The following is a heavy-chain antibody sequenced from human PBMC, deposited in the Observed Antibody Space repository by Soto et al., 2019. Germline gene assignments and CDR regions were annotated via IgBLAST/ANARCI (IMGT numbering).Heavy chain of an antibody. CDR1: GFTFSSYS. D-gene: IGHD6-6*01. CDR2: ISSSSSYI. CDR3: AIDRRGSSTSHGRDV. Sequence: GGSLRLSCAASGFTFSSYSMNWVRQAPGKGLEWVSSISSSSSYIYYADSVKGRFTISRDNAKNSLYLQMNSLRAEDTAVYYWAIDRRGSSTSHGRDVCARETTVTVSS. J-gene: IGHJ6*02. V-gene: IGHV3-21*01.